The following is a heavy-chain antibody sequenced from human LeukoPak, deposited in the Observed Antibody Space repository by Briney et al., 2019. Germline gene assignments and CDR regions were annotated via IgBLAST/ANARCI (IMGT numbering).Heavy chain of an antibody. D-gene: IGHD5-24*01. J-gene: IGHJ4*02. Sequence: SETLSLTCAVYGGSFSGYYWNWIRQPPGKGLEWIGEINHSGSTNYNPSLKSRVTISVDTSKNQFSLKLSSVTAADTAVYYCARRERWLRHFDYWGQGTLATVSS. CDR1: GGSFSGYY. CDR2: INHSGST. V-gene: IGHV4-34*01. CDR3: ARRERWLRHFDY.